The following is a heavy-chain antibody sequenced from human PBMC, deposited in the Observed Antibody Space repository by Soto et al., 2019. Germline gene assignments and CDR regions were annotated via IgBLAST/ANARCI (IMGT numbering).Heavy chain of an antibody. CDR1: GGSFSGYY. V-gene: IGHV4-34*01. CDR3: ARGSGGYAYLRY. J-gene: IGHJ4*02. Sequence: SETLSLTCAVYGGSFSGYYWSWIRQPPGKGLEWIGEINHSGSTNYNPSLKSRVTISVDTSKNQFSLKLSSVTAADTAVYYCARGSGGYAYLRYWGQGTLVTVSS. CDR2: INHSGST. D-gene: IGHD5-12*01.